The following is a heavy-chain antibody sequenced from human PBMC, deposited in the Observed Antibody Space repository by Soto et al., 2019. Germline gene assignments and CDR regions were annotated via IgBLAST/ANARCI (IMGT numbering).Heavy chain of an antibody. D-gene: IGHD2-15*01. J-gene: IGHJ6*02. CDR1: GGSFSGYY. CDR3: ARGLISLYYYYGMDV. CDR2: INHSGST. V-gene: IGHV4-34*01. Sequence: SETLSLTCAVYGGSFSGYYWSWIRQPPGKGLEWIGEINHSGSTNYNPSLKSRVTISVDTSKNQFSLKLSSVTAADTAVYYCARGLISLYYYYGMDVWGQGTTVTVSS.